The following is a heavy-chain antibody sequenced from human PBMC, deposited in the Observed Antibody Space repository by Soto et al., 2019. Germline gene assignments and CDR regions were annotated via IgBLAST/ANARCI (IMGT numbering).Heavy chain of an antibody. CDR3: ATYWGHDSRPFFFDY. D-gene: IGHD3-22*01. J-gene: IGHJ4*02. CDR2: ISYDGSNK. Sequence: GGSLRLSCAASGFTFSSYGMHWVRQAPGKGLEWVAVISYDGSNKYYADSVKGRFTISRDNSKNTLYLQMNSLRAEDTAVYYCATYWGHDSRPFFFDYWGQGTLVTVSS. V-gene: IGHV3-30*03. CDR1: GFTFSSYG.